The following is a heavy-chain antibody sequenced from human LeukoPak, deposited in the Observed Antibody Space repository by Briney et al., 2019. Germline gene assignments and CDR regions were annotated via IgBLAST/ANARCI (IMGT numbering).Heavy chain of an antibody. CDR3: AKDMGYGDGGELFDY. J-gene: IGHJ4*02. CDR1: GFTFSSYA. Sequence: GRSLRLSCAASGFTFSSYAMHWVRQAPGKGLEWVAVISYDGSNKYYADSVKGRFTISRDNSKNTLYLQMNSLRAEDTALYYCAKDMGYGDGGELFDYWGQGTLVTVSS. CDR2: ISYDGSNK. D-gene: IGHD4-17*01. V-gene: IGHV3-30*04.